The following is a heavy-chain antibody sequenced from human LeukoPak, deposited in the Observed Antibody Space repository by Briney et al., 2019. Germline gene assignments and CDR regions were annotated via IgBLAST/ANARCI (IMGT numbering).Heavy chain of an antibody. CDR3: ARAPPSGCSSTSCYSSAFDI. CDR2: IYYSGST. Sequence: SETLSLTCAVSGGSLSGNYWSWIRQSPGKGLEWIGYIYYSGSTNYNPSLKSRVTISVDTSKNQFSLKLSSVTAADTAVYYCARAPPSGCSSTSCYSSAFDIWGQGTMVTVSS. CDR1: GGSLSGNY. V-gene: IGHV4-59*01. J-gene: IGHJ3*02. D-gene: IGHD2-2*02.